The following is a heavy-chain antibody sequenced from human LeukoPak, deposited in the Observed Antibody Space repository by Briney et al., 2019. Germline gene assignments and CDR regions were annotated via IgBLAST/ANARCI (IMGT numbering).Heavy chain of an antibody. CDR1: GGSFSGYY. D-gene: IGHD3-22*01. J-gene: IGHJ4*02. V-gene: IGHV4-34*01. Sequence: PSETLSLTRAVYGGSFSGYYWSWIRQPPGKGLEWIGEINHSGSTNYNPSLKSRVTISVDTSKKQFSLKLSSVTAADTAVYYCARHQFDSTAYVDYWGQGTLVTVSS. CDR3: ARHQFDSTAYVDY. CDR2: INHSGST.